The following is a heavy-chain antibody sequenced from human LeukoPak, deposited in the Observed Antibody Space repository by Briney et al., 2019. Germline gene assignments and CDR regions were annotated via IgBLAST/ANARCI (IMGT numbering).Heavy chain of an antibody. CDR3: ARPGAARGYYYMDV. V-gene: IGHV4-39*01. D-gene: IGHD6-6*01. J-gene: IGHJ6*03. CDR2: IYYSGST. Sequence: KPSETLSLTXTVSGGSISSSSYYWGWIRQPPGKGLEWIGSIYYSGSTYYNPSLKSRVTISVDTSKNQFSLKLSSVTVADTAVYYCARPGAARGYYYMDVWGKGTTVTVSS. CDR1: GGSISSSSYY.